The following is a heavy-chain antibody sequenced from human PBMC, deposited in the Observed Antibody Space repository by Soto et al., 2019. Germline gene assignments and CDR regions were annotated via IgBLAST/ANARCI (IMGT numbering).Heavy chain of an antibody. J-gene: IGHJ4*02. CDR1: GGSINNNGYF. Sequence: QVQLQESGPGVVEPSQTLSLTCTVSGGSINNNGYFWSWIRQPPGSGLEWIGHIYNSGSTYSNPSLKSRLTISVDTSKNQFSLKLSSVTAADTAVYDCARGPSGDKVDYWGQGTLVTVSS. CDR2: IYNSGST. CDR3: ARGPSGDKVDY. D-gene: IGHD1-26*01. V-gene: IGHV4-30-4*01.